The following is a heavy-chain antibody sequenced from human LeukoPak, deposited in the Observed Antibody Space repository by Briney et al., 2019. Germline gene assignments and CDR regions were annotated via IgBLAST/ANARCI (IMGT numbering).Heavy chain of an antibody. D-gene: IGHD1-14*01. Sequence: SETLSLTCSVSGDSITRGTYYWAWIRQPAGQGLEWIGCINHGGSTYFNPSLKSRVAISVDTSKNQFSLKMSSVTAADTAMYFCARELPADAFDIWGQGTMVTVSS. CDR1: GDSITRGTYY. J-gene: IGHJ3*02. CDR2: INHGGST. CDR3: ARELPADAFDI. V-gene: IGHV4-39*07.